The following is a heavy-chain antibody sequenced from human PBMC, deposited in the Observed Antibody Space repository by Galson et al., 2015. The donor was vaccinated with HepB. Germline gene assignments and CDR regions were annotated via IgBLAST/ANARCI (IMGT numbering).Heavy chain of an antibody. J-gene: IGHJ5*02. D-gene: IGHD2/OR15-2a*01. CDR3: ARATLTWFDP. CDR2: ISGSGSTTI. V-gene: IGHV3-11*01. CDR1: GFTLTDYS. Sequence: SLRLSCAASGFTLTDYSMSWIRQAPGKGLEWVSYISGSGSTTIFYANSVKGRFTISRDNAKNSVYLQMSGLRAEDTAVYYCARATLTWFDPWGQGTLVTVSS.